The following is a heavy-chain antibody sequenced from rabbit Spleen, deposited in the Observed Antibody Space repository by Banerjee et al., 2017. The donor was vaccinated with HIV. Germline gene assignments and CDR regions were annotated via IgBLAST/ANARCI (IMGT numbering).Heavy chain of an antibody. D-gene: IGHD8-1*01. CDR1: GFSFSSNDY. Sequence: QSLEESGGGLVQPEGSLTLTCKASGFSFSSNDYICWVRQAPGKGLEWIACTAAGRSAFTYYASWAKGRFTCSKASSTTVTLQMTSLTAADTATYFCARDTGTSFSTYGMDLWGQGPSSPS. J-gene: IGHJ6*01. CDR2: TAAGRSAFT. CDR3: ARDTGTSFSTYGMDL. V-gene: IGHV1S40*01.